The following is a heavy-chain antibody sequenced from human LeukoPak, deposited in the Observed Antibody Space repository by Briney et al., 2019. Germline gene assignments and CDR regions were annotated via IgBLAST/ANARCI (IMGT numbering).Heavy chain of an antibody. Sequence: SETLSLTCAVYAGSFSGYYWSWIRQPPGKGLEWIGEINHSGSTNYNPSLKSRVTISVDTSKNQFSLKLSSVTAADTAVYYCARASKWLVNDYWGQGTLVTVSS. J-gene: IGHJ4*02. CDR3: ARASKWLVNDY. V-gene: IGHV4-34*01. CDR2: INHSGST. CDR1: AGSFSGYY. D-gene: IGHD6-19*01.